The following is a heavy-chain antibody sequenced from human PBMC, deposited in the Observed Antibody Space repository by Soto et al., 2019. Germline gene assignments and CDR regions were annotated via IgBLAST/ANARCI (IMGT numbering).Heavy chain of an antibody. CDR2: INPSGGST. CDR1: GYTFTSYY. CDR3: AKRGPSGITGTNTLDY. Sequence: ASVKVSCKASGYTFTSYYMHWVRQAPGQGLEWMGIINPSGGSTSYAQKFQGRVTMTRDTSTSTVYMELSSLRAEDTAVYYCAKRGPSGITGTNTLDYWGQGTLVTVSS. D-gene: IGHD1-7*01. J-gene: IGHJ4*02. V-gene: IGHV1-46*01.